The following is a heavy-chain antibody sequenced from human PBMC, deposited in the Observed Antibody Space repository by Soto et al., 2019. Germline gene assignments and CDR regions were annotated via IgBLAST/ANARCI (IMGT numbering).Heavy chain of an antibody. V-gene: IGHV3-53*04. J-gene: IGHJ6*03. Sequence: EVQLVESGGGLVQPGKSLRLSCAASGFVVTGNYMSWVRQAPGKGLEWVSVIYSGGVTYYADSVKGRFTISRDKSKNTLDLQMNSLRLEDTAVYFCARGGFCEVVHYYRYYDLDVWGVETMVTVSS. CDR2: IYSGGVT. CDR3: ARGGFCEVVHYYRYYDLDV. CDR1: GFVVTGNY. D-gene: IGHD3-22*01.